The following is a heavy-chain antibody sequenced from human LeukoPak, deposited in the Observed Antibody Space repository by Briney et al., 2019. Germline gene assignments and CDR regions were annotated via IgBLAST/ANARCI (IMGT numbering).Heavy chain of an antibody. V-gene: IGHV1-69*06. CDR2: ITPIFGTA. CDR3: ARVQRDAFDI. Sequence: SVKVSCKASGGTFSSYDISWVRQAPGQGLEWMGGITPIFGTATYAQKFQGRVTVTADKSTSTAYMELSSLRSEDTAVYYCARVQRDAFDIWGQGTMVTVSS. CDR1: GGTFSSYD. J-gene: IGHJ3*02.